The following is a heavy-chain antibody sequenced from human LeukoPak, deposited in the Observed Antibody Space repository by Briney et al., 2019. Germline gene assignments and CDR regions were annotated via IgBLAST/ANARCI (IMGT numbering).Heavy chain of an antibody. CDR3: AREEWGYWLDP. J-gene: IGHJ5*02. CDR2: VYYSGST. CDR1: GGSISSYY. Sequence: PSETLSLTCTVSGGSISSYYWSWIRQPPGKGLEWIGYVYYSGSTNYNPPLKSRVTISIDTSKNQFSLKLSSVTAADTAVYYCAREEWGYWLDPWGQGTLVSVSS. D-gene: IGHD3-3*01. V-gene: IGHV4-59*13.